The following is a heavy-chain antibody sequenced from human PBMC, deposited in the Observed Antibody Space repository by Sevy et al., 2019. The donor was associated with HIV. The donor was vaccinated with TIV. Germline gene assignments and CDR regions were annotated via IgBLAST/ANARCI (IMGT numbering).Heavy chain of an antibody. D-gene: IGHD3-16*01. Sequence: GGSLRLSCAASGFTFSDFRMHWVRQAPGKGLEWVAVISHDGRNNKYNVDSVKGRFTISRDNSKNTLYLQMNSLRAEDTAIYYCARDRGEILSSAFDYWGQRTLVTVSS. J-gene: IGHJ4*02. CDR3: ARDRGEILSSAFDY. CDR1: GFTFSDFR. CDR2: ISHDGRNNK. V-gene: IGHV3-30*03.